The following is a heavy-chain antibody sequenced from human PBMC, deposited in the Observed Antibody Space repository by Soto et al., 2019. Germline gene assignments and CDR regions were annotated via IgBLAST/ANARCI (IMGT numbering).Heavy chain of an antibody. CDR2: ISWNSGSI. V-gene: IGHV3-9*01. J-gene: IGHJ4*02. Sequence: SLRLSCAASGFTFDDYAMHWVRQAPGKGLEWVSGISWNSGSIGYADSVKGRFTISRDNAKNTLYLQMNSLRAEDTAVFYCGRGGSDSPMAPGYWGQGTLVTVSS. CDR3: GRGGSDSPMAPGY. D-gene: IGHD5-18*01. CDR1: GFTFDDYA.